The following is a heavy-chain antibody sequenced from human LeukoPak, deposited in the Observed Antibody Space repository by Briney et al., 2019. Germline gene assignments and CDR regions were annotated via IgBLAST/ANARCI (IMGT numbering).Heavy chain of an antibody. D-gene: IGHD6-13*01. CDR3: ASQYSSSWYDY. CDR2: IYYSGGT. Sequence: SETLSLTCTVSGASINSGGQYWSWVRQIPGKGLEWIGYIYYSGGTSYNPSLKSRVTFSLDTSKNQFSLKLSSVTAADTAVYYCASQYSSSWYDYWGQGTLVTVSS. CDR1: GASINSGGQY. V-gene: IGHV4-31*03. J-gene: IGHJ4*02.